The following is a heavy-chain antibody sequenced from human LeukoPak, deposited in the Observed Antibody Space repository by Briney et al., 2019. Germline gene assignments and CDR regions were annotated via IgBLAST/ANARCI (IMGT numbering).Heavy chain of an antibody. CDR2: ISSSSAYI. CDR1: GFTFSNYD. V-gene: IGHV3-21*01. D-gene: IGHD5-24*01. J-gene: IGHJ4*02. Sequence: GGSLRLSCAASGFTFSNYDMHWVRQAPGQGLEWVSAISSSSAYIYYADSVKGRFTISRDNAENSLFLQLNSLRAEDTAVYFCARGEEKATITGLDSWGQGTLVTVSS. CDR3: ARGEEKATITGLDS.